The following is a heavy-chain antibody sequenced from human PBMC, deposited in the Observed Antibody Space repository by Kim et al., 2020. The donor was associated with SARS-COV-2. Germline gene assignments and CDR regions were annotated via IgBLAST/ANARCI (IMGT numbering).Heavy chain of an antibody. CDR3: TRDRAGAGDY. J-gene: IGHJ4*02. Sequence: EDAATVKGRFTISRDDSKDSLYLQLNSLKAADTAVYFCTRDRAGAGDYWGQGTLVTVSS. D-gene: IGHD3-10*01. V-gene: IGHV3-72*01.